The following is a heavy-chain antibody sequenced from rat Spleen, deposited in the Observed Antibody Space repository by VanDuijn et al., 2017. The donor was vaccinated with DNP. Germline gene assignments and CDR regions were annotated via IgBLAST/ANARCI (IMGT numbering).Heavy chain of an antibody. D-gene: IGHD1-11*01. CDR1: GFTFSNSD. Sequence: EVQLVESGGGIVQPGRSMKLSCAASGFTFSNSDMAWVRQAPTKGLEWVASIIIRGGSTYYRDSVKGRFTISRDNARSTLFLQMDSLRSEDTATYYCATDGTTEGIVDYFDYWGQGVMVTVSS. V-gene: IGHV5-25*01. CDR3: ATDGTTEGIVDYFDY. J-gene: IGHJ2*01. CDR2: IIIRGGST.